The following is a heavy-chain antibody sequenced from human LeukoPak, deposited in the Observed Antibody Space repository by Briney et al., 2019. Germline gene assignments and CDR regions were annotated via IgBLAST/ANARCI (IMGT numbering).Heavy chain of an antibody. CDR3: ARVSESGYNFYSAIDY. CDR1: GFTFSDYY. CDR2: ISSSGSTI. V-gene: IGHV3-11*04. Sequence: PGGSLRLSCAASGFTFSDYYMSWIRQAPGKGLEWVSYISSSGSTIYYAHSVKGRFTISRDNAKNSLYLQMNSLRAEDTAVYYCARVSESGYNFYSAIDYWGQGTLVTVSS. D-gene: IGHD5-24*01. J-gene: IGHJ4*02.